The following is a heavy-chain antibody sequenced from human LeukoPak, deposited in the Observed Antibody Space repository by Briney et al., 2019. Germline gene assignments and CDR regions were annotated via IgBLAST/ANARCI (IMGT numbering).Heavy chain of an antibody. Sequence: GGSLRLSCAASGFTLSSFSMTWVRQAPGKGLEWVSYISSTSATIYYADSVKGRFTISRDNAKNSLYLQMNSLRAEDTAVYYCAKAIPRSVVITTNWGQGTLVTVSS. D-gene: IGHD3-22*01. CDR3: AKAIPRSVVITTN. CDR2: ISSTSATI. V-gene: IGHV3-48*01. CDR1: GFTLSSFS. J-gene: IGHJ4*02.